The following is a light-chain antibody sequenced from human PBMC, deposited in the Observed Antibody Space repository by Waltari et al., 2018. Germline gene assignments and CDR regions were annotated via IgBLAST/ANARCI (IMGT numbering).Light chain of an antibody. J-gene: IGLJ3*02. Sequence: QTVVTQEPSFSVSPGGTITPTCGLSSGSVSSDHYPSWYQQTPGQAPRTLIYNTNTLSSGVPARFSGSILGEKAALTITGAQADDECAYYCALYMGGGIWVFGGGTYLTVL. CDR3: ALYMGGGIWV. CDR2: NTN. V-gene: IGLV8-61*01. CDR1: SGSVSSDHY.